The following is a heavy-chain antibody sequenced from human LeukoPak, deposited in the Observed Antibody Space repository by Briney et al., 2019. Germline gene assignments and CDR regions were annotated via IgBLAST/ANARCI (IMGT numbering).Heavy chain of an antibody. CDR3: ARDIVARRNWFDP. CDR1: GSTFSSYS. CDR2: ISSSSSYI. J-gene: IGHJ5*02. Sequence: GGSLRLSCAASGSTFSSYSMNWVRQAPGKGLEWVSSISSSSSYIYYADSVKGRFTISRDNAKNSLYLQMNNLRAEDTAVYYCARDIVARRNWFDPWGQGTLVTVSS. V-gene: IGHV3-21*01. D-gene: IGHD5-12*01.